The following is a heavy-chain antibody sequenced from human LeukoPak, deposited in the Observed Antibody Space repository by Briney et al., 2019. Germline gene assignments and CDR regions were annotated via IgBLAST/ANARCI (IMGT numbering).Heavy chain of an antibody. D-gene: IGHD6-19*01. J-gene: IGHJ6*03. V-gene: IGHV3-30*18. CDR2: ISYDGSNK. CDR1: GFTFSSYG. CDR3: AKVEYSSGWYLYYYMDV. Sequence: PGGSLRLSCAASGFTFSSYGMHWVRQAPGKGLEWVAVISYDGSNKYYADSVKGRFTISRDNSKNTLYLQMNSLRAEDTAVYYCAKVEYSSGWYLYYYMDVWGKGTTVTVSS.